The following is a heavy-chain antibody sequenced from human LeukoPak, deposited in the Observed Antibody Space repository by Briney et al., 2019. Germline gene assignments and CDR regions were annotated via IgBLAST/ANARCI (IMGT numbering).Heavy chain of an antibody. J-gene: IGHJ5*02. D-gene: IGHD3-10*01. V-gene: IGHV4-59*01. CDR1: GGSFSGYY. CDR3: ARNYGSGSYYKPRNWFDP. CDR2: IYYSGST. Sequence: PSETLSLTCAVYGGSFSGYYWSWIRQPPGKGLEWIGYIYYSGSTNYNPSLKSRVTISVDTSKNQFSLKLSSVTAADTAVYYCARNYGSGSYYKPRNWFDPWGQGTLVTVSS.